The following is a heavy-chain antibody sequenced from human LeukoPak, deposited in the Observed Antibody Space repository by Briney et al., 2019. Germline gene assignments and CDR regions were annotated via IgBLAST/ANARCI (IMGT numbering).Heavy chain of an antibody. J-gene: IGHJ6*03. V-gene: IGHV3-48*03. CDR1: GFTFSSYE. CDR2: TSSSGSTI. D-gene: IGHD1-26*01. CDR3: ARFSVGATLYYSYMDV. Sequence: GGSLRLSCAASGFTFSSYEMNWVRQAPGKGLEWVSYTSSSGSTIYYSDSVKGRFTISRDNAKNSLYLQMNSLRAEDTAVYYCARFSVGATLYYSYMDVWGKGTTVTVSS.